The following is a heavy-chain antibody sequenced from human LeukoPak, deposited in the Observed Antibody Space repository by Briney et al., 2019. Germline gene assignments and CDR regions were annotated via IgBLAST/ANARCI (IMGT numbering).Heavy chain of an antibody. D-gene: IGHD6-13*01. J-gene: IGHJ4*02. CDR3: ARGPAAADY. CDR2: ISSIGGST. V-gene: IGHV3-64*01. Sequence: GGSLRLSCAASGFTFSSYAMHWVRQAPGKGLEYVSAISSIGGSTYYANSVKGRFTISRDNSKNTLYQKMGSLRAEDMAVYYCARGPAAADYWGQGTLVTVSS. CDR1: GFTFSSYA.